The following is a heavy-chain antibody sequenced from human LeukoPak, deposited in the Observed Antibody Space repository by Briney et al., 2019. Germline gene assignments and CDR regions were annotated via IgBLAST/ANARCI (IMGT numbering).Heavy chain of an antibody. V-gene: IGHV4-34*01. CDR3: ARVYYDSPYFDY. CDR2: INHSGST. CDR1: GGSFSGYY. J-gene: IGHJ4*02. D-gene: IGHD3-22*01. Sequence: PSETLSLTCAVYGGSFSGYYWSWIRQPPGKGLEWIGEINHSGSTYYNPSLKSRVTISVDTSKNQFSLKLSSVTAADTAVYYCARVYYDSPYFDYWGQGTLVTVSS.